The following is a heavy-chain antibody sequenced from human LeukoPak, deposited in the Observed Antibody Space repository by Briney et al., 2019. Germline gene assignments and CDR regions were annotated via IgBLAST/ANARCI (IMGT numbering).Heavy chain of an antibody. Sequence: GGSLRLSCAASGFTVSSNYMSWVRQAPGKGLEWVANIREDGGHTNYVDSVKGRFTISRDNAKNSLFLQMDGLRVDDTAAYFCARDGRGGHNDFWGQGTLITVSS. V-gene: IGHV3-7*01. CDR1: GFTVSSNY. CDR2: IREDGGHT. CDR3: ARDGRGGHNDF. J-gene: IGHJ4*02. D-gene: IGHD4-23*01.